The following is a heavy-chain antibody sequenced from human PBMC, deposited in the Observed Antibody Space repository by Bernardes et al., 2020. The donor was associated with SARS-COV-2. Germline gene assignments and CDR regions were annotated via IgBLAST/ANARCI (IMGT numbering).Heavy chain of an antibody. CDR3: ATEDGEWLES. D-gene: IGHD4-17*01. V-gene: IGHV3-33*01. CDR2: IWHDGSRE. J-gene: IGHJ5*01. CDR1: GFIFRDST. Sequence: GGSLRPSCAASGFIFRDSTMHWVRQAPGKGLEGVAVIWHDGSREYYVDSVKGRFAISRDNSNNTLYLQMNNLRVEDTALYRCATEDGEWLESWGQGTLVTVSS.